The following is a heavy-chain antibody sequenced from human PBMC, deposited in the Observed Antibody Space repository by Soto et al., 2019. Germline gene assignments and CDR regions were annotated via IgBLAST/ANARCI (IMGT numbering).Heavy chain of an antibody. CDR2: IYYSGST. CDR3: ARDLKDDYGDPADAFDI. Sequence: QVQLQESGPGLVKPSQTLSLTCTVSGGSISSGGYYWSWIRQHPGKGLEWIGYIYYSGSTYYNPSLKSRVTISVDTSKNQFSLKLSSVTAADTAVYYCARDLKDDYGDPADAFDIWGQGTMVTVSS. V-gene: IGHV4-31*03. CDR1: GGSISSGGYY. J-gene: IGHJ3*02. D-gene: IGHD4-17*01.